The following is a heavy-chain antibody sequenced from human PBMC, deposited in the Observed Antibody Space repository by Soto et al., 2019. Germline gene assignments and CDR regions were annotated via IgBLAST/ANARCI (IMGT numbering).Heavy chain of an antibody. J-gene: IGHJ4*02. CDR3: ARDRWNTVTTD. CDR2: IWYDGSNK. Sequence: QVQLVESGGGVVQPGRSLRLSCAASGFTFSSYGMHWVRQAPGKGLEWVAVIWYDGSNKYYADSVKDRFTIYRDNSKNTLYLQMNSLRAEEPAVYYCARDRWNTVTTDWGQGAMVTVSS. V-gene: IGHV3-33*01. CDR1: GFTFSSYG. D-gene: IGHD4-17*01.